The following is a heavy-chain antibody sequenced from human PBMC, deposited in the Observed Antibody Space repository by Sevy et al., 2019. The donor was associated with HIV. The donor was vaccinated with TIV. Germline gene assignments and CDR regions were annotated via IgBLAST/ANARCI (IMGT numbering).Heavy chain of an antibody. Sequence: GGSLRLSCAVSGFTFRNFWMSWVRQAPGKGLEWVANIRQDGSEKYNVDSVRGRFTISRENAKNSQFLRLISLRADDTAIYYCAKSYFGSGTSYGMDLWGRGTTVTVSS. CDR3: AKSYFGSGTSYGMDL. V-gene: IGHV3-7*01. D-gene: IGHD3-10*01. CDR2: IRQDGSEK. CDR1: GFTFRNFW. J-gene: IGHJ6*02.